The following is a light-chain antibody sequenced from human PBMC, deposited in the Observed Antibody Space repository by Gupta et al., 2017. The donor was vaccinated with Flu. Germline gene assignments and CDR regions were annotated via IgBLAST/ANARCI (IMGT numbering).Light chain of an antibody. CDR2: GAS. J-gene: IGKJ1*01. Sequence: EIVMTQSPATLSVSQGERATLSCRASQSVSRNLAWYQQKPGQAPRLLIYGASTRATGVPARFSGSGSGTEFTLTISSRQSEDFAVYYCQHENNCIWTFGQGTKVEIK. CDR1: QSVSRN. CDR3: QHENNCIWT. V-gene: IGKV3-15*01.